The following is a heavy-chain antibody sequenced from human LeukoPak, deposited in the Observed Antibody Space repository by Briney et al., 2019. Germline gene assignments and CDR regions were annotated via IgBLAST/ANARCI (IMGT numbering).Heavy chain of an antibody. CDR2: INPNSGGT. J-gene: IGHJ4*02. CDR3: ARVRIWFGELAYFDY. CDR1: GYTFTGYY. V-gene: IGHV1-2*02. D-gene: IGHD3-10*01. Sequence: ASVKVSCKASGYTFTGYYMHWVRQAPGQGLEWMGWINPNSGGTNYAQKIQGRVTMTRDTSISTAYMELSRLRSDDTAVYYCARVRIWFGELAYFDYWGQGTLVTVSS.